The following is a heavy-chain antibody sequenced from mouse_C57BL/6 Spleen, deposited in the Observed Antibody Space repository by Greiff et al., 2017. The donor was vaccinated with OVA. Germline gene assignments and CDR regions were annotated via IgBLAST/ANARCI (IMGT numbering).Heavy chain of an antibody. CDR2: INPNNGGT. J-gene: IGHJ4*01. D-gene: IGHD2-5*01. CDR1: GYTFTDYY. CDR3: ARKPYSNYVSYAMDY. V-gene: IGHV1-26*01. Sequence: VQLQQSGPELVKPGASVKISCKASGYTFTDYYMNWVKQSHGKSLEWIGDINPNNGGTSYNQKFKGKATLTVDKSSSTAYMELRSLTSEDSAVYYCARKPYSNYVSYAMDYWGQGTSVTVSS.